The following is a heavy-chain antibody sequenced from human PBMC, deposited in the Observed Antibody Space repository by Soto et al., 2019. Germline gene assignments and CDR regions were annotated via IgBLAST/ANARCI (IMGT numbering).Heavy chain of an antibody. D-gene: IGHD2-8*01. CDR1: GYTFTSYD. Sequence: QVQLVQSGAEVKKPGASVKVSCKASGYTFTSYDINWVRQATGQGLEWMGWMNPNSGNTGYAEKFQGWVPLTRASSISTAYMELSSPGSEHPGVYYCARCPLVLMVYVVDHYYRQAVGRQGTTVTVSS. J-gene: IGHJ6*02. V-gene: IGHV1-8*01. CDR2: MNPNSGNT. CDR3: ARCPLVLMVYVVDHYYRQAV.